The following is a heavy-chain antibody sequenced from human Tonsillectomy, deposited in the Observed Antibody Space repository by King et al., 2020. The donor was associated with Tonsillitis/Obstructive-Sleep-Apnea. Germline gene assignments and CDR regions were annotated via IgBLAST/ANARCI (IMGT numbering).Heavy chain of an antibody. Sequence: VQLVESGGGLVQPGGSLRLSCAASGFTFSSYAMSWVRQAPGKGLEWVSAISGSGGSTYYADSVKGRFTISRDNSKNTLYLQMNSLRAEDTAVYYCAKDGSDLNCSGGSCYRDAFDIWGQGTMVTVSS. CDR1: GFTFSSYA. CDR2: ISGSGGST. J-gene: IGHJ3*02. CDR3: AKDGSDLNCSGGSCYRDAFDI. D-gene: IGHD2-15*01. V-gene: IGHV3-23*04.